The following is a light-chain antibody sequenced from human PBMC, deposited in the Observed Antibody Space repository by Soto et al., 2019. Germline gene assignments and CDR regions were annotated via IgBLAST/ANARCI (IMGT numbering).Light chain of an antibody. V-gene: IGLV3-21*04. Sequence: SYELTQPPSVSVAPGKTARLTCGGNNTGSKSVHWYQQKPGQAPVLVIYYDSDRPSGIPERFSGSNSGNTATLTISRVEAGDEADYYCQVWDSSSDHVVFGGGTTLTVL. CDR3: QVWDSSSDHVV. CDR2: YDS. J-gene: IGLJ2*01. CDR1: NTGSKS.